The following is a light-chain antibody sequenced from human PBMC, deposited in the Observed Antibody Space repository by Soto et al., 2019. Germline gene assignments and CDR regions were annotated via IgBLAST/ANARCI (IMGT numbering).Light chain of an antibody. CDR3: QQFSSYPLT. V-gene: IGKV3-20*01. J-gene: IGKJ4*01. CDR1: RSVSSSY. CDR2: DAS. Sequence: EIVLTQSPGTLSLSPGERATLSCRASRSVSSSYLAWYQQKPGQAPRLLIYDASSRATGIPDRFSGGGSGTDFTLTISRLEPEDFAVYYCQQFSSYPLTFGGGTKVDIK.